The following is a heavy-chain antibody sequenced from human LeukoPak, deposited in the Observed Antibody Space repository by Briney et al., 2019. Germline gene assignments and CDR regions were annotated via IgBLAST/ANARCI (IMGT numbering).Heavy chain of an antibody. CDR3: ATVDTAMPLGAFDI. J-gene: IGHJ3*02. Sequence: GGSLRLSCAASGFTFSSYWMHWVRQAPGKGLVWVSRINSDGSSTSYADSVKGRFTISRDNAKNTLYLQMNSLRAEDTALYYCATVDTAMPLGAFDIWGQGTMVTVSS. CDR1: GFTFSSYW. D-gene: IGHD5-18*01. V-gene: IGHV3-74*01. CDR2: INSDGSST.